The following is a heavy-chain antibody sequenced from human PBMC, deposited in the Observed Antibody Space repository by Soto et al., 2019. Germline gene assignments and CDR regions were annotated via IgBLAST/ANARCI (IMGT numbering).Heavy chain of an antibody. CDR3: ARGRQRKRVPWLVY. Sequence: QVQLVQSGAEVKKPGASVKVSCKASGYTFTSYAMHWVRQAPGQRLEWMGWINAGNGNTKYSQKFQGRVTITRDTPASTAYMELSSLSSEDTAVYYCARGRQRKRVPWLVYGGKGTLVTVSS. V-gene: IGHV1-3*01. CDR1: GYTFTSYA. D-gene: IGHD6-19*01. J-gene: IGHJ4*02. CDR2: INAGNGNT.